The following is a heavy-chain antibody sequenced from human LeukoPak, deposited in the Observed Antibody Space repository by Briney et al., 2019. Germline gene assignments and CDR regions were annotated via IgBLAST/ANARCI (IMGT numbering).Heavy chain of an antibody. Sequence: PSETLSLTCAVYGGSFSGYYWRWSWIRQPPGKGLEWIGEINHSGSTNYNPSLESRVTISVDTSKNQFSLRLSSVTAADTAVYYCARGSRFESGLHFFSDRYGMDVWGQGTTVTVSS. D-gene: IGHD5-24*01. V-gene: IGHV4-34*01. CDR3: ARGSRFESGLHFFSDRYGMDV. CDR2: INHSGST. J-gene: IGHJ6*02. CDR1: GGSFSGYY.